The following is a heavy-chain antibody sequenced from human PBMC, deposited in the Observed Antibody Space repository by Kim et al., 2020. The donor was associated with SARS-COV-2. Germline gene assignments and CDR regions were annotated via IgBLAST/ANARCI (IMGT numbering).Heavy chain of an antibody. CDR3: AREEQWLSIYYYGMDV. J-gene: IGHJ6*01. V-gene: IGHV3-48*02. D-gene: IGHD6-19*01. Sequence: GGSLRLSCAASGFTFSYYSMNWVRQAPGKGLEWVADMRSSSSTIYYADSVKGRFTISRDNAKNSLYLQMNSLRDEDTAVYYCAREEQWLSIYYYGMDVWG. CDR1: GFTFSYYS. CDR2: MRSSSSTI.